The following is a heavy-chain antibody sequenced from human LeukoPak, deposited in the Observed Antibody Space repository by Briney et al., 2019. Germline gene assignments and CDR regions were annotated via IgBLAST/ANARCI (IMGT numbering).Heavy chain of an antibody. CDR1: GFTFSTYA. J-gene: IGHJ4*02. Sequence: PGGSLRLSCAASGFTFSTYAMNWVRQAPAKGLEWVSTIGGGGPTTDYADSVQGRFTISRDNSKNTLYLQMSSLRAEDTAVYFCARGFLGGTDQYFDSWGQGTQVTVSS. CDR3: ARGFLGGTDQYFDS. D-gene: IGHD6-19*01. CDR2: IGGGGPTT. V-gene: IGHV3-23*01.